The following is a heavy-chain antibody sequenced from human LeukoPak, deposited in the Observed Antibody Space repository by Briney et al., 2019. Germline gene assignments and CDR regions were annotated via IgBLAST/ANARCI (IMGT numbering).Heavy chain of an antibody. V-gene: IGHV3-30-3*01. D-gene: IGHD4-17*01. Sequence: GGSLRLSCAASGFTFSSYAMHWVRQAPGKGLEWVAVISYDGSNKYYADSVKGRFTISRDNSKNTLYLQMNSLRAEDTAVYYCARDRTTVTRGSFAYWGQGTLVTVSS. CDR1: GFTFSSYA. CDR2: ISYDGSNK. CDR3: ARDRTTVTRGSFAY. J-gene: IGHJ4*02.